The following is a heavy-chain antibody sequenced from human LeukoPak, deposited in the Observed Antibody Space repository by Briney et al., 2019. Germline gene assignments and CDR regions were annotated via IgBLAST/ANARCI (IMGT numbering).Heavy chain of an antibody. D-gene: IGHD6-13*01. CDR3: ARDRSSRDAFNT. V-gene: IGHV1-69*05. Sequence: ASVKVSCKASGGTFSSYAISWVRQAPGQGLEWMGGIIPIFGTANYAQKFQGRVTITTEESTSTAYMELSRLRSDDTAVYYCARDRSSRDAFNTGGQGTMVPVPP. CDR1: GGTFSSYA. J-gene: IGHJ3*02. CDR2: IIPIFGTA.